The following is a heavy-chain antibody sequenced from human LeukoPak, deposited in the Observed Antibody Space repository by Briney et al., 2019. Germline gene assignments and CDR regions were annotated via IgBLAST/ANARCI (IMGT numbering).Heavy chain of an antibody. J-gene: IGHJ4*02. CDR1: GGSISGYF. D-gene: IGHD3-22*01. V-gene: IGHV4-4*07. Sequence: SETLSLTCTVSGGSISGYFWSWIRQPAGKGLEWIGRIFTSESTKYNPSLKSTIYNPSHKSRVTMSVDTSKNQFSLKLSSVTAADTAVYYCARDSMGALDYYDSSGYALWGQGTLVTVSS. CDR2: IFTSEST. CDR3: ARDSMGALDYYDSSGYAL.